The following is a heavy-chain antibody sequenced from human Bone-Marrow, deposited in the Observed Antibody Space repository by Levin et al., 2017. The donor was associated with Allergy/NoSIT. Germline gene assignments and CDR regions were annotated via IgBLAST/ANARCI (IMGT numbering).Heavy chain of an antibody. Sequence: SETLSLTCTVSGGSISSYYWSWIRQPPGKGLEWIGYIYYSGSTNYNPSLKSRVTISVDTSKNQFSLKLSSVTAADTAVYYCARAVVQLWLNFDYWGQGTLVTVSS. D-gene: IGHD5-18*01. CDR3: ARAVVQLWLNFDY. CDR1: GGSISSYY. V-gene: IGHV4-59*01. J-gene: IGHJ4*02. CDR2: IYYSGST.